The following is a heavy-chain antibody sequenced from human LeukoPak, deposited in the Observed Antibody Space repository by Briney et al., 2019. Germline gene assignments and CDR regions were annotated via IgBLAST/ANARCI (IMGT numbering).Heavy chain of an antibody. V-gene: IGHV4-34*01. CDR1: GGSFSGYY. D-gene: IGHD1-14*01. Sequence: SETLSLTCAVYGGSFSGYYWSWIRQPPGKGLEWIGEINHSGSTNYNPSLKSRVTISVDTSKNRFSLKLSSVTAADTAVYYCARGVARYFDYWGQGTLVTVSS. CDR3: ARGVARYFDY. CDR2: INHSGST. J-gene: IGHJ4*02.